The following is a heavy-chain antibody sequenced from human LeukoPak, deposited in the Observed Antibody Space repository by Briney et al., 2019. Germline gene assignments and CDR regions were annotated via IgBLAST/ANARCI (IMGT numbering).Heavy chain of an antibody. CDR2: IYYIGST. CDR3: AREAAGPDY. Sequence: SETLSLTCTVSGVSISSSSYYWGWIRQPPGKGLEWIGSIYYIGSTFFNPSLKSRVTISLNTSKNQFSLKVTSVTAADTAVYYCAREAAGPDYWGQGTLVTVSS. CDR1: GVSISSSSYY. J-gene: IGHJ4*02. V-gene: IGHV4-39*07. D-gene: IGHD6-13*01.